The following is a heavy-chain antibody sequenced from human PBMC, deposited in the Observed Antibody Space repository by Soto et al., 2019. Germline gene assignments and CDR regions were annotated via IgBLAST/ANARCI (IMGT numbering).Heavy chain of an antibody. CDR2: INHSGST. J-gene: IGHJ5*02. Sequence: SETLSLTCAVYGGSFSGYYWSWIRQPPGKGLEWIGEINHSGSTNYNPSLKSRVTISVDTSKNQFSLKLSSVTAADTAVYYCARDQKTDYDFWSGYYAWFDPWGQGTLVTVLL. CDR3: ARDQKTDYDFWSGYYAWFDP. D-gene: IGHD3-3*01. CDR1: GGSFSGYY. V-gene: IGHV4-34*01.